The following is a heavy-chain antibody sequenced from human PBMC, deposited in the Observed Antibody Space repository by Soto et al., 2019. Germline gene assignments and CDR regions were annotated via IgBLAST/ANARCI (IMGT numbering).Heavy chain of an antibody. D-gene: IGHD5-12*01. CDR3: AVPPNRDAYNYGY. J-gene: IGHJ4*02. CDR2: IVVGSGST. V-gene: IGHV1-58*01. CDR1: GLTFSTSA. Sequence: QMQLVQSGPEVREPGTSVKVSCKASGLTFSTSAVQWVRQARGQRLEWIGWIVVGSGSTKYAQKFQERVTITRDMSTSTAYMELNSLRSEDTAVYYCAVPPNRDAYNYGYWGQGTLVTVSS.